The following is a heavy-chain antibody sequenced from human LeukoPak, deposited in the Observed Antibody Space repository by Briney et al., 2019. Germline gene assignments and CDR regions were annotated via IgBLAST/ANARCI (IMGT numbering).Heavy chain of an antibody. D-gene: IGHD2-21*02. V-gene: IGHV3-21*01. Sequence: GGSLRLSCGASGFTFSRYSMNWVRQAPGKWLEWVSSISSSGSYIYYADSVKGRFTISRDNAKNSLYLQMNSLRAEDTAVYYCASRNQYCGGDCFWAFDIWGRGTMVTVSS. CDR1: GFTFSRYS. CDR2: ISSSGSYI. J-gene: IGHJ3*02. CDR3: ASRNQYCGGDCFWAFDI.